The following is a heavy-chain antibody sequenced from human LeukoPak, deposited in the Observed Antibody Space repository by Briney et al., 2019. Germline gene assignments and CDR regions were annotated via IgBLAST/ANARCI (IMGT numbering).Heavy chain of an antibody. Sequence: GGSLRLSCAASGFTFSDYYMIWIRQAPGKGLEWVSYIIDTASPIFYADSVKGRFTISRDNAKNSLFLQMNSLRAEDTAVYYCARLRINLGSSDYWGQGALVTVSS. D-gene: IGHD6-6*01. V-gene: IGHV3-11*01. J-gene: IGHJ4*02. CDR3: ARLRINLGSSDY. CDR2: IIDTASPI. CDR1: GFTFSDYY.